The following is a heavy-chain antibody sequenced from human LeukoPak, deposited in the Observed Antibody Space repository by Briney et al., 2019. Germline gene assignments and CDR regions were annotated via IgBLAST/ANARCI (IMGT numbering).Heavy chain of an antibody. Sequence: ASVKVSCKASGYTFTSYGISWVRQAPGQGLEWMGWISAYNGNTNYAQKLQGRVTMTTDTSTSTAYMELRSLRSDDTSVYYCARDRALWFGETLLDYWGQGTLVTVSS. V-gene: IGHV1-18*01. D-gene: IGHD3-10*01. J-gene: IGHJ4*02. CDR3: ARDRALWFGETLLDY. CDR2: ISAYNGNT. CDR1: GYTFTSYG.